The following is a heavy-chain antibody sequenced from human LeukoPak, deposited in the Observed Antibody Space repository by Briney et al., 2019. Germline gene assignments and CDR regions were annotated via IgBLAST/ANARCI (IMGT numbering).Heavy chain of an antibody. CDR3: ASRPGSWSRGPADAFDI. Sequence: GASVKVSCTASGYTFTSYGISWVRQAPGQGLEWMGWISAYNGNTNYAQKLQGRVTMTTDTSTSTAYMELRSLRSDDTAVYYCASRPGSWSRGPADAFDIWGQGTMVTVSS. V-gene: IGHV1-18*01. CDR1: GYTFTSYG. J-gene: IGHJ3*02. D-gene: IGHD6-13*01. CDR2: ISAYNGNT.